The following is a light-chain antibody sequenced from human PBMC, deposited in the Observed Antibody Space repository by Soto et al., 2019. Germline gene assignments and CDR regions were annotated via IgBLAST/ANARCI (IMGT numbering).Light chain of an antibody. Sequence: QSVLTQPPSASETPGQSFTISCSGSSSNIGSNYVDWYQQFPGTAPKLLIYRNNQRPSGVHDRFSGSKSGTSASLAISGLRSEDEADYYCAAWDDSLRILVFGGGTKLTVL. CDR1: SSNIGSNY. J-gene: IGLJ3*02. V-gene: IGLV1-47*01. CDR3: AAWDDSLRILV. CDR2: RNN.